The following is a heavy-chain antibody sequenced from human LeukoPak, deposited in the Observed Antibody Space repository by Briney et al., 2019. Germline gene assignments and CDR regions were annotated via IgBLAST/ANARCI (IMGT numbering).Heavy chain of an antibody. CDR2: ISGSGGST. Sequence: GGSLRLSGAASGFTFDDYGMSWVRQAPGKGLDWVSGISGSGGSTYYADSVKGRFTISRDNSKNTLYLQMNSLRAGDTAVYYCAKAMGATLFDYWGQGTLATVSS. CDR1: GFTFDDYG. D-gene: IGHD1-26*01. V-gene: IGHV3-23*01. CDR3: AKAMGATLFDY. J-gene: IGHJ4*02.